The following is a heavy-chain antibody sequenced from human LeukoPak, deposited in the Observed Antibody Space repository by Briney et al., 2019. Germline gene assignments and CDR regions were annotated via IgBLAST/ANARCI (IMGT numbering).Heavy chain of an antibody. CDR2: ISGSSTDI. CDR3: ARRGYYDSSGYDY. V-gene: IGHV3-21*01. CDR1: GFTFSNYA. Sequence: GGSLRLSCAASGFTFSNYAMNWVRQAPGKGLEWVSSISGSSTDIYYADSVRGRFTISRDNAKNSLYLQINSLRAEDTAIYYCARRGYYDSSGYDYWGQGTLVTVSS. D-gene: IGHD3-22*01. J-gene: IGHJ4*02.